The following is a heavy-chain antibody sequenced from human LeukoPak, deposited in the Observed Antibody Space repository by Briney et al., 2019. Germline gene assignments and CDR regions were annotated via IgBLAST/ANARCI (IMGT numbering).Heavy chain of an antibody. J-gene: IGHJ4*02. CDR1: GFIFSSYD. V-gene: IGHV3-48*04. CDR3: ARGMSVAGQTDF. Sequence: GGSLRLSCAVSGFIFSSYDMKWVRQAPGKGLEWVSYISSSSSTIYYADSVKGRFTISRDDGKDSLYLQMNSLRAEDTAVYYCARGMSVAGQTDFWGQGTLVTVSS. D-gene: IGHD6-19*01. CDR2: ISSSSSTI.